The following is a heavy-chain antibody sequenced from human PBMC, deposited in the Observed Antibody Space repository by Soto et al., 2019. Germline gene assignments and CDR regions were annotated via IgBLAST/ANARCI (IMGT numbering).Heavy chain of an antibody. Sequence: SETLSLTXTVSGGSISSGGYYWSWIRQHPGKGLEWIGYIYYSGSTYYNPSLKSRVTISVDTSKNQFSPKLSSVTAADTAVYYCARAQYSSPLDYYYGMDVWGQGTTVTVSS. CDR2: IYYSGST. CDR3: ARAQYSSPLDYYYGMDV. V-gene: IGHV4-31*02. CDR1: GGSISSGGYY. D-gene: IGHD6-13*01. J-gene: IGHJ6*02.